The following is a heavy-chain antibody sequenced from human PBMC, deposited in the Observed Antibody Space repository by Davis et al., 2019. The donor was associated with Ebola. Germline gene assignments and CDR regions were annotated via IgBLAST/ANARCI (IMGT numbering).Heavy chain of an antibody. J-gene: IGHJ6*02. V-gene: IGHV1-3*01. CDR2: INAGNGNT. CDR3: AGNSVTTRLDYYDMDV. Sequence: AASVKVSCKASGYTFTSFAIHWVRQAPGQRLEWMGWINAGNGNTIYSQNFQGRVTITRDTSASTVYMELSSLRSEDTAVYYCAGNSVTTRLDYYDMDVWGQGTTVTVSS. D-gene: IGHD4-17*01. CDR1: GYTFTSFA.